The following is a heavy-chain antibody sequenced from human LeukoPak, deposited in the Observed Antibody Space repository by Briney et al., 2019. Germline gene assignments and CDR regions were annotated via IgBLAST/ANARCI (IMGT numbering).Heavy chain of an antibody. CDR3: ARDLSQLDYGMDV. V-gene: IGHV1-2*02. CDR2: INPNSGGT. Sequence: ASVKVSCKAPGYTFTGYYMHWVRQAPGQGLEWMGWINPNSGGTNYAQKFQGRVTMTRDTSISTAYMELSRLRSDDTAVYYCARDLSQLDYGMDVWGQGTTVTVSS. CDR1: GYTFTGYY. J-gene: IGHJ6*02. D-gene: IGHD2-2*01.